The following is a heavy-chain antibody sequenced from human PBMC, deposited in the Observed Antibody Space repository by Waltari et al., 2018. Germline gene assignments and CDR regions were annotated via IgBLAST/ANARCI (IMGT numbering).Heavy chain of an antibody. CDR1: GLIVRSHF. J-gene: IGHJ2*01. CDR2: IYRGGST. CDR3: ARAPMPLWFGNWYFDL. Sequence: EVQLVESGGGLIQPGGSLRLPRAASGLIVRSHFLSWVRQAPGKGLEWVSVIYRGGSTYYANSVKGRFTISRDNAKNTLYLQMNSLRAEDTAVYYCARAPMPLWFGNWYFDLWGRGALVTVSS. V-gene: IGHV3-53*01. D-gene: IGHD3-10*01.